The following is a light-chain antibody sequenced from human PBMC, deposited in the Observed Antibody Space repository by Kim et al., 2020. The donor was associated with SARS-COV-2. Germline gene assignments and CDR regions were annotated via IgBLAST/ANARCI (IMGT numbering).Light chain of an antibody. CDR2: YDS. CDR3: QVWDRSSDHVV. Sequence: APRKTARITCGGNNIGSKSVHWYQHKPGQAPVLVISYDSERPSGIPERFSGSNSGNTATLTISRVEAGDEADYYCQVWDRSSDHVVFGGGTQLTVL. J-gene: IGLJ2*01. V-gene: IGLV3-21*04. CDR1: NIGSKS.